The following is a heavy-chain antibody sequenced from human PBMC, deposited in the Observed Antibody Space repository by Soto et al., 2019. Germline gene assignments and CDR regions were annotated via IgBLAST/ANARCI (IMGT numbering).Heavy chain of an antibody. D-gene: IGHD3-10*01. J-gene: IGHJ3*01. CDR1: GFTFSSYG. V-gene: IGHV3-30*02. CDR2: IWYDGSNK. Sequence: GGSLRLSCAASGFTFSSYGMHWVRQAPGKGLEWVAVIWYDGSNKYYADSVKGRFTISRDNSKNTLFLQMNSLRSEDTAVYYCATITVVRGVTYDAFDFWGQGTMVTVSS. CDR3: ATITVVRGVTYDAFDF.